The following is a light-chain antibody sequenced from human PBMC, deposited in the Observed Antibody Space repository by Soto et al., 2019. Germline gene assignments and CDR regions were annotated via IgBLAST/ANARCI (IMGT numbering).Light chain of an antibody. CDR1: SSDVGAFNF. J-gene: IGLJ1*01. V-gene: IGLV2-14*03. CDR2: NVY. Sequence: QSVLTQPASVSGSPGQSITISCTGTSSDVGAFNFVSWHQQHPGKAPKLMIYNVYDRPSGVSYRFSGSKYGNTASLTISGLQGEDEADYYCSSYTVSRTDVFGTGTKLTVL. CDR3: SSYTVSRTDV.